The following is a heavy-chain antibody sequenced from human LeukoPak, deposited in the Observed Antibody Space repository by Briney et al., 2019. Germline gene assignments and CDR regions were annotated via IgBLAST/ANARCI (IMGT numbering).Heavy chain of an antibody. D-gene: IGHD3-22*01. Sequence: GGSLRLSCAASGFTVSSNYMSWVRQAPGKGLEGVSVIYSGGSTYYADSVKGRFTISRDNSKNTLYLQMNSLRAEDTAVYYCARERLGVDYYDSSGYLRGYFDYWGQGTLVTVSS. CDR3: ARERLGVDYYDSSGYLRGYFDY. V-gene: IGHV3-53*01. J-gene: IGHJ4*02. CDR2: IYSGGST. CDR1: GFTVSSNY.